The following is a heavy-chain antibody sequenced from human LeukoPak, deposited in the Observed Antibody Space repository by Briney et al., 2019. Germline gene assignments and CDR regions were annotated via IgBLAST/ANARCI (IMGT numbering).Heavy chain of an antibody. CDR2: SSGYGGST. D-gene: IGHD1-26*01. J-gene: IGHJ6*02. V-gene: IGHV3-43*02. Sequence: GGALRLACAAAGFTFDDYARNWVRQAPGKGLEGVSLSSGYGGSTYYTYSVHGRFTISRDTSKRSLYLQVNSLRTEDTGLYYCAKVKVAGSYYRRDRSYYYGLAVWGQGTTVTVSS. CDR3: AKVKVAGSYYRRDRSYYYGLAV. CDR1: GFTFDDYA.